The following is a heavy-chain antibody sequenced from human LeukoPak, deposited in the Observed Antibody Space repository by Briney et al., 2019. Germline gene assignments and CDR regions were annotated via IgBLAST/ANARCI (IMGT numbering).Heavy chain of an antibody. CDR2: ISGSGGST. J-gene: IGHJ4*02. CDR1: GFTFSSYG. CDR3: AKEGGYGELSSYFDY. V-gene: IGHV3-23*01. D-gene: IGHD3-16*02. Sequence: PGGSLRLSCAASGFTFSSYGMSWVRQAPGKGLEWVSAISGSGGSTYYADSVKGRFTISRDNSKHTLYLQVNSLRAEDTAVYYCAKEGGYGELSSYFDYWGQGTLVTVSS.